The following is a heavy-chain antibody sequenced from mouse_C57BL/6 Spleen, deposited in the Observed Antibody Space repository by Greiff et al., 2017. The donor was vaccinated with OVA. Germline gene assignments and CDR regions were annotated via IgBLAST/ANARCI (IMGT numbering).Heavy chain of an antibody. Sequence: VKLMESGPELVKPGASVKISCKASGYAFSSSWMSWVKQRPGKGLEWIGRIYPGDGDTNYNGKFKGKATLTADKSSSAAYMELSSLTSEASAVYCCAESIYYGNYFDYWGQGTTLTVSS. J-gene: IGHJ2*01. CDR1: GYAFSSSW. CDR3: AESIYYGNYFDY. CDR2: IYPGDGDT. D-gene: IGHD2-1*01. V-gene: IGHV1-82*01.